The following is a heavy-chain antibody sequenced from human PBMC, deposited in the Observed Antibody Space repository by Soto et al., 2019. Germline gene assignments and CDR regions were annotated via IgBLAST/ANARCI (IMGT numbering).Heavy chain of an antibody. V-gene: IGHV3-33*01. CDR1: GFTFSSYG. CDR2: IWDDGSNK. CDR3: ARDRVLGGGQQLVRLAY. J-gene: IGHJ4*02. Sequence: QVQLVESGGGVVQPGRSLRLSCAASGFTFSSYGMHWVRQAPGQGLEWVAVIWDDGSNKYYEDSVKGRFTISRDNSKNTLYLQLNSLRAEDTAVYYCARDRVLGGGQQLVRLAYWGQGTLVTVSS. D-gene: IGHD6-13*01.